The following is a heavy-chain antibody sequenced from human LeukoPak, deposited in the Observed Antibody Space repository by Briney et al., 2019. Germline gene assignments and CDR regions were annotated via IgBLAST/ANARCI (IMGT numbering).Heavy chain of an antibody. D-gene: IGHD2-21*01. CDR1: GEYFSTYY. Sequence: SETLSLICAVYGEYFSTYYYSWIRQPPGKGLEWIGEINHSGSTNYNPSLKSRLTISVDMSKKQFFLRLSSVTAADTAMYYCARPGLAYCGGDCYSSDGYYFDYWGQGTLVTVSS. CDR2: INHSGST. J-gene: IGHJ4*02. V-gene: IGHV4-34*01. CDR3: ARPGLAYCGGDCYSSDGYYFDY.